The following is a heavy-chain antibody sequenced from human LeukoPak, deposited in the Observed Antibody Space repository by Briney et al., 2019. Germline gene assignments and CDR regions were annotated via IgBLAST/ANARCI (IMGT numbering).Heavy chain of an antibody. D-gene: IGHD6-13*01. V-gene: IGHV3-33*01. Sequence: GGSLRLSCAASGFTFSSYGMHWVRQAPGKGLEWVAVIWYDGSNKYYADSVKGRFTISRDNSKNTLYLQMNSLRAEDTAVYYRARAGEYSSSWYPDYWGQGTLVTVSS. CDR1: GFTFSSYG. CDR2: IWYDGSNK. J-gene: IGHJ4*02. CDR3: ARAGEYSSSWYPDY.